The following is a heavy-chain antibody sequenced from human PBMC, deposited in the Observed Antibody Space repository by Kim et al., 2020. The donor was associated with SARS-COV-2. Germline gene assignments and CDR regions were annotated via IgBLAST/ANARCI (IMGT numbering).Heavy chain of an antibody. J-gene: IGHJ4*02. D-gene: IGHD3-22*01. CDR3: AKLGIGESSGRDEY. Sequence: AGSGKDRFTLARDNSKSTLYVQMNSLRAEDTAVYYCAKLGIGESSGRDEYWGQGTLVTVSS. V-gene: IGHV3-33*03.